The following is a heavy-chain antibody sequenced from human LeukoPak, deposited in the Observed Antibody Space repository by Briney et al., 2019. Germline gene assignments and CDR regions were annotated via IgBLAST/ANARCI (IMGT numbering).Heavy chain of an antibody. CDR1: GYTFTGYY. Sequence: ASVKVSCKASGYTFTGYYMHWVRQAPGQGLELMGWINPNSGGTNYAQKFQGRVTMTRDTSISTAYMELSRLRSDDTAVYYCARDYYDSSGYYYCIFDYWGQGTLVTVSS. V-gene: IGHV1-2*02. D-gene: IGHD3-22*01. CDR2: INPNSGGT. J-gene: IGHJ4*02. CDR3: ARDYYDSSGYYYCIFDY.